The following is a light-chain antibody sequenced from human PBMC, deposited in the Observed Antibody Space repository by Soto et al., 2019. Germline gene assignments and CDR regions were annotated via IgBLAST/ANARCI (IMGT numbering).Light chain of an antibody. J-gene: IGLJ1*01. V-gene: IGLV2-18*02. CDR3: YSFTSSNTYV. CDR2: EVS. Sequence: QSVLTQPPSVSGSPGQSVTISCTGTSSDVVSYNRVSWYQQPPGTAPKVIIYEVSNRPSGVPDRFSGSKSGNTASLTISGLQPEDEADYYCYSFTSSNTYVFGTGTKLTVL. CDR1: SSDVVSYNR.